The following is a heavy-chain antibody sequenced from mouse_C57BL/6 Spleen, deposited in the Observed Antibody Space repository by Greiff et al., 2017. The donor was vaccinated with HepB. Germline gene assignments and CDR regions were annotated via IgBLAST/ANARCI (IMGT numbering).Heavy chain of an antibody. CDR1: GYTFTDYY. Sequence: VQLQQSGPELVKPGASVKISCKASGYTFTDYYMNWVKQSHGKSLEWIGDINPNNGGTSYNQKFKGKATLTVDKSSSTAYMELRSLTSEDSAVYYCAREETHWYFDVWGTGTTVTVSS. CDR2: INPNNGGT. V-gene: IGHV1-26*01. J-gene: IGHJ1*03. CDR3: AREETHWYFDV.